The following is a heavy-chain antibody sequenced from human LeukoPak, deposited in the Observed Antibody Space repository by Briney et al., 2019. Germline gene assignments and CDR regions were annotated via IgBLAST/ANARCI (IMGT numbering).Heavy chain of an antibody. V-gene: IGHV4-34*01. CDR1: GGSFGGYY. D-gene: IGHD6-19*01. CDR2: INHSGST. J-gene: IGHJ4*02. Sequence: SETLSLTCAVYGGSFGGYYWSWIRQPPGKGLEWIGEINHSGSTKYNPSLKSRVTISVDTSKNPFSLNLSSVTAADTAVYYCARGQWLAPTGDYWGQGTLVTVSS. CDR3: ARGQWLAPTGDY.